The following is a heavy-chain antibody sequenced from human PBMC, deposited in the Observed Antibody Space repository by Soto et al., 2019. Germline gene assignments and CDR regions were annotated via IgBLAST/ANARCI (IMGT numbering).Heavy chain of an antibody. CDR2: INPNSGGT. D-gene: IGHD5-12*01. V-gene: IGHV1-2*04. J-gene: IGHJ6*02. CDR1: GYTFTGYY. Sequence: ASVKVSCKASGYTFTGYYMHWLRQAPGQGLEWMGWINPNSGGTNYAQKFQGWVTMTRDTSISTAYMELSRLRSDDTAVYYCARERGGYSGYVLYYYYGMDVWGQGTTVTVSS. CDR3: ARERGGYSGYVLYYYYGMDV.